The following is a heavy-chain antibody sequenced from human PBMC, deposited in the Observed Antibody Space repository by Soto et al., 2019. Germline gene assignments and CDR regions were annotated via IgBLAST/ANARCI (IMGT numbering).Heavy chain of an antibody. J-gene: IGHJ6*02. CDR2: ISSSGGST. V-gene: IGHV3-23*01. CDR1: GFTFSSYA. Sequence: EVQLLESGGGLVQPGGSLRLSCAASGFTFSSYAMSWVRQAPGKGLEWVSRISSSGGSTYDADSVKGRFTISRDKSNNPLYLQMNRLRAEDKAIYYCAKVDGMGGMDFWGQGTPVTVSS. CDR3: AKVDGMGGMDF.